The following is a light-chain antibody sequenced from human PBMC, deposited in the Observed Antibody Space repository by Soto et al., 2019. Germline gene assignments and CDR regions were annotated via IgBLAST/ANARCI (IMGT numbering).Light chain of an antibody. CDR3: QQSYSTPIA. CDR1: QSFNSS. J-gene: IGKJ5*01. Sequence: QKTPSSSSLSASAGDRVAIPCWASQSFNSSLKWHQQKPGKAPKLLMYAASRLQSGAPSRLSVIGSGTDFTHINSRLQPEDFTTYFTQQSYSTPIAVGQGTRRESK. V-gene: IGKV1-39*01. CDR2: AAS.